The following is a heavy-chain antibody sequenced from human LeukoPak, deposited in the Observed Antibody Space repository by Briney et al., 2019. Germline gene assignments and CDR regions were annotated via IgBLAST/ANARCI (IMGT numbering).Heavy chain of an antibody. CDR1: GGSFSGYY. D-gene: IGHD3-9*01. Sequence: PSETLSLTCAVYGGSFSGYYWSWIRQPPGKGLEWIGEINHSGSTSYNPSLKSRVTISVDTSKNQFSLKLSSVTAADTAVYYCARRRSGYRTHFDYWGQGTLVTVSS. V-gene: IGHV4-34*01. CDR3: ARRRSGYRTHFDY. J-gene: IGHJ4*02. CDR2: INHSGST.